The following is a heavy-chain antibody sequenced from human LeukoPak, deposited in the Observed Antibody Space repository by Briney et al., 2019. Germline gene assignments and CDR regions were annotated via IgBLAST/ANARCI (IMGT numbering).Heavy chain of an antibody. J-gene: IGHJ4*02. CDR2: ISLDGGTN. CDR1: GFTFNIYG. Sequence: GGSLRLSCAASGFTFNIYGMHWVRQAPGKGLEWVAFISLDGGTNYYADSVKGRFTISRDNSKNTVSLEMNSLRAEDTALYFCAKDLTYSSQGGSDSWGQGTLVTVSS. D-gene: IGHD3-16*01. CDR3: AKDLTYSSQGGSDS. V-gene: IGHV3-30*02.